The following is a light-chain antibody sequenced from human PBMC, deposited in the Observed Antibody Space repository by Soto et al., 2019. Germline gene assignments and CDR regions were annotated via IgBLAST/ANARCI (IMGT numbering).Light chain of an antibody. CDR2: AAS. CDR1: QSVISNY. Sequence: EVVLTQSPGTVSLSPGERVTLSCRASQSVISNYLAWYQQRPGQAPRLLIYAASSRATGIPDRFSGSGSGTDFTLSISRLEPEDFAVYCCQQYGSSLTWTFGQGTKVE. V-gene: IGKV3-20*01. J-gene: IGKJ1*01. CDR3: QQYGSSLTWT.